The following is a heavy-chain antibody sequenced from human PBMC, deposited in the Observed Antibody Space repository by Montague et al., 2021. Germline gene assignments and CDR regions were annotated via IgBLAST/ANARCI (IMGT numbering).Heavy chain of an antibody. V-gene: IGHV4-59*08. CDR3: AKQNYFVSGTSYKGFDP. CDR2: MFFGGAT. D-gene: IGHD3-10*01. Sequence: SETLSLTCTVSGGSIINAHWSWVRQPPGKGLEWIGCMFFGGATSYNPSLKSRVTMSIDTSTNQFSLKLSSVTAADTAVYYCAKQNYFVSGTSYKGFDPWGQGILVTVSS. CDR1: GGSIINAH. J-gene: IGHJ5*02.